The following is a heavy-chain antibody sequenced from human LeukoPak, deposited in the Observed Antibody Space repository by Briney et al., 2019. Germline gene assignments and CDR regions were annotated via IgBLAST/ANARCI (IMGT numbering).Heavy chain of an antibody. Sequence: GGSLRLSCAASGFTVSSNYMSWVRQAPGKGLEWVSVIYSGGSTYYADSVKGRFTISRDNSKNTLYLQMNRLRAEDTAVYYCAREGSGGPTYFDFWGQGTLVTVSS. V-gene: IGHV3-66*01. D-gene: IGHD2-15*01. CDR2: IYSGGST. J-gene: IGHJ4*02. CDR3: AREGSGGPTYFDF. CDR1: GFTVSSNY.